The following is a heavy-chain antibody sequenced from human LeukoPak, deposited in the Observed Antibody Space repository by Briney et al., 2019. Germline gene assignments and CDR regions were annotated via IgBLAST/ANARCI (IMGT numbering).Heavy chain of an antibody. Sequence: SETLSLTCTVSGGSISSSSYYWGWIRQPPGKGLEWIGSIYYSGSTFYNPSLKTRVTISADTSKNQFSLKLSSVTAADTAVYYCARTYCGGDCYSEPINHYYYYGMDVWGQGTTVTVSS. J-gene: IGHJ6*02. CDR1: GGSISSSSYY. D-gene: IGHD2-21*02. CDR3: ARTYCGGDCYSEPINHYYYYGMDV. V-gene: IGHV4-39*01. CDR2: IYYSGST.